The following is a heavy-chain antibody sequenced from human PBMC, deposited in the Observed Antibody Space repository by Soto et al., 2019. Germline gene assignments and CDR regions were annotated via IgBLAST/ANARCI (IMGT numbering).Heavy chain of an antibody. V-gene: IGHV3-21*01. J-gene: IGHJ4*02. CDR2: ISVSGDNI. Sequence: KPGGSLRLSCAASGFTFSTYGMHWVRQAPGKGLEWVASISVSGDNIYYGDSVQGRFTISRDNSKRSVFLDLNSLRVEDTAVYYCARDLGLPKSLFDYWGQGTLVTVSS. CDR1: GFTFSTYG. D-gene: IGHD3-16*01. CDR3: ARDLGLPKSLFDY.